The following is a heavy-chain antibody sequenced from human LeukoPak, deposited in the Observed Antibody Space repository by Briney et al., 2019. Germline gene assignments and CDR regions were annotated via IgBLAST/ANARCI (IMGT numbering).Heavy chain of an antibody. CDR3: ARDQQLVRGFDP. CDR1: GRSISSYY. J-gene: IGHJ5*02. D-gene: IGHD6-6*01. Sequence: PSETLSLTCTVSGRSISSYYWSWIRQPPGKGLEWIGYIYYSGSTNYNPSLKSRVTISVDTSKNQFSRKLSSVTAAATAVYYCARDQQLVRGFDPWGQGTLVTVSS. V-gene: IGHV4-59*01. CDR2: IYYSGST.